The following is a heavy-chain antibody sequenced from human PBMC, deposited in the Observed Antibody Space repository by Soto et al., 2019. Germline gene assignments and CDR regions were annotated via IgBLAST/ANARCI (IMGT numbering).Heavy chain of an antibody. CDR2: ISYDGSNK. V-gene: IGHV3-30-3*01. D-gene: IGHD6-19*01. CDR3: ARDAVAGH. Sequence: QVQLVESGGGVVQPGRSLRLSCAASGLTFSSYAMHWVRQAPGKGLEWVAVISYDGSNKYYADSVKGRFTISRDNSKNTLYQQMNSLRAEDTAVYYCARDAVAGHWGQGTLVTVSS. J-gene: IGHJ4*02. CDR1: GLTFSSYA.